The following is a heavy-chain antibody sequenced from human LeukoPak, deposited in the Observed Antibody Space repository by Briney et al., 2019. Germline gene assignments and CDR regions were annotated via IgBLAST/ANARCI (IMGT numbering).Heavy chain of an antibody. CDR2: IYTSGST. CDR3: AREPRGNYGLDWFDP. V-gene: IGHV4-4*07. J-gene: IGHJ5*02. CDR1: VGSISRYY. D-gene: IGHD4-11*01. Sequence: NPSETLSLTCTVPVGSISRYYWSWIRQPAGKGLEWIGRIYTSGSTNYNPSLKSRVTMSVDTSKNQFSLKLSSVTAADTAVYYCAREPRGNYGLDWFDPWGQGTLVTVSS.